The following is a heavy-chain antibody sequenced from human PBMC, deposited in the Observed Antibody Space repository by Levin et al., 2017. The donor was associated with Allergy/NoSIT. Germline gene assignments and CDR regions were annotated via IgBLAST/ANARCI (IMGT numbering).Heavy chain of an antibody. V-gene: IGHV3-23*01. CDR2: ISGSGGST. Sequence: GESLKISCAASGFTFSSYAMSWVRQAPGKGLEWVSAISGSGGSTYYADSVKGRFTISRDNSKNTLYLQMNSLRAEDTAVYYCATPYDSSGYFWGYWGQGTLVTVSS. CDR3: ATPYDSSGYFWGY. CDR1: GFTFSSYA. J-gene: IGHJ4*02. D-gene: IGHD3-22*01.